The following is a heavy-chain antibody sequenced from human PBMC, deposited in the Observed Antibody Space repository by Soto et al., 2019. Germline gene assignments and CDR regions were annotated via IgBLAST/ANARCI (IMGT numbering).Heavy chain of an antibody. CDR3: AGPGQYYFDY. J-gene: IGHJ4*02. CDR1: GGSFSGYY. V-gene: IGHV4-34*01. Sequence: SDTLSVTCAVQGGSFSGYYWRWLRQPPGKGLEWIGEINHRGSTNYNPSLKSRVTILADTSKTQFSLKVTSVAAADTAVYYCAGPGQYYFDYWGQGTPVTVSS. CDR2: INHRGST.